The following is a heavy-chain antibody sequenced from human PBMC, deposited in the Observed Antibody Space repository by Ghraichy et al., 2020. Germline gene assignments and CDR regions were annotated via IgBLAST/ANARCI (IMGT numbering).Heavy chain of an antibody. CDR3: ARGRDYFDY. J-gene: IGHJ4*02. Sequence: GGSLRLSCAASGFTFSSYGMNWVRQAPGKGLEWVSSISSSGSYINWADSVKGRFTISRDNAKNSLYLQMDSLRAEDTAVYYCARGRDYFDYWGQGTLVTVSS. CDR2: ISSSGSYI. CDR1: GFTFSSYG. V-gene: IGHV3-21*01.